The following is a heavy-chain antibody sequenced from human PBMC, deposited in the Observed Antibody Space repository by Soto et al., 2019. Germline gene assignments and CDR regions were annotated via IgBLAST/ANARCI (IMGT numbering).Heavy chain of an antibody. V-gene: IGHV4-31*03. Sequence: SETLSLTCTVSGDSISSGGYYWSWIRQHPGKGLEWIGYIYYSGSAYYNPSLKSRVTISVDTSKNQFSLKLSSVTAADTAVYYCARHTGYSSTNALDIWGQGTMVTVSS. CDR3: ARHTGYSSTNALDI. CDR1: GDSISSGGYY. CDR2: IYYSGSA. J-gene: IGHJ3*02. D-gene: IGHD6-13*01.